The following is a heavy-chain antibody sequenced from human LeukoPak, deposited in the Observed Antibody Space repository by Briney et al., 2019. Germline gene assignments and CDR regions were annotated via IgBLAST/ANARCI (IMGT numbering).Heavy chain of an antibody. V-gene: IGHV4-61*08. Sequence: SETLSLTCTVSGGSISSGGYYWSWIRQPPGKGLEWIGYIYYSGSTNYNPSLKSRVTISVDTSKNQFSLKLSSVTAADTAVYYCARVIAVAGIWFDPWGQGTLVTVSS. CDR1: GGSISSGGYY. CDR2: IYYSGST. J-gene: IGHJ5*02. D-gene: IGHD6-19*01. CDR3: ARVIAVAGIWFDP.